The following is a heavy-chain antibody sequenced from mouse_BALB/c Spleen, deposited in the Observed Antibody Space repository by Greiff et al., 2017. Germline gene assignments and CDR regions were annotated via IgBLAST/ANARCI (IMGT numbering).Heavy chain of an antibody. D-gene: IGHD1-1*02. CDR1: GFNIKDYY. Sequence: VQLQQSGAELVRSGASVKLSCTASGFNIKDYYMHWVKQRPEQGLEWIGWIDPENGDTEYAPKFQVKATMTADTSSNTAYLQLSSLTSEDTAVYYCNARGGAMDYWGQGTSVTVSS. J-gene: IGHJ4*01. CDR3: NARGGAMDY. V-gene: IGHV14-4*02. CDR2: IDPENGDT.